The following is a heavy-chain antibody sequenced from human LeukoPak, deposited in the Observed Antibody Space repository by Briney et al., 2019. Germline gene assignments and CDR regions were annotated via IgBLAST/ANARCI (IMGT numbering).Heavy chain of an antibody. Sequence: GGSLRLSCAASGFTFSSYAMSWVRQAPGKGLEWVSAIRGSGGSTYYADSVKGRFTISRDNSKNTLYLQMNSLRAEDTAVYYCAKSRGGYYDSSGSPYWGQGTLVTVSS. D-gene: IGHD3-22*01. V-gene: IGHV3-23*01. J-gene: IGHJ4*02. CDR1: GFTFSSYA. CDR3: AKSRGGYYDSSGSPY. CDR2: IRGSGGST.